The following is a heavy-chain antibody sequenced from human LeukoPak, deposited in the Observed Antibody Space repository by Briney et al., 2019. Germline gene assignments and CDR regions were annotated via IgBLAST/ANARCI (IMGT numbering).Heavy chain of an antibody. J-gene: IGHJ5*02. D-gene: IGHD2-2*01. CDR2: IIPIFGTA. Sequence: GGSLRLSCAASGFTFSSYAISWVRQAPGQGLEWMGGIIPIFGTANYAQKFQGRVTITADESTSTAYMELSSLRSEDTAVYYCARGSTSTPAGNWFDPWGQGTLVTVSS. CDR3: ARGSTSTPAGNWFDP. V-gene: IGHV1-69*01. CDR1: GFTFSSYA.